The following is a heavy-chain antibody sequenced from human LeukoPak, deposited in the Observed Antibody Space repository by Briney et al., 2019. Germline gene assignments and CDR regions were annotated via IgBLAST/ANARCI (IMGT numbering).Heavy chain of an antibody. CDR1: GIVFSNTA. V-gene: IGHV3-23*01. CDR2: ISGGGERT. CDR3: GKDGGQYSSGPEFDP. J-gene: IGHJ5*02. Sequence: GGSLRLSCAASGIVFSNTAMNWARQSPGRGLEWVSAISGGGERTFYADSVKGRFTISRDNSKNMVYLLMNSLRADDTAIYYCGKDGGQYSSGPEFDPRGQGALVTVSS. D-gene: IGHD6-19*01.